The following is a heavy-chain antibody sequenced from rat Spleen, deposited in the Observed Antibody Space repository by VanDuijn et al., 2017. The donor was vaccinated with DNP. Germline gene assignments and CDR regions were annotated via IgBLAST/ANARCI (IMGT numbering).Heavy chain of an antibody. CDR3: VRWDYGMYGFDY. CDR1: GFSFRNYG. Sequence: EVQLVESGGGLVQPGRSLKLSCAASGFSFRNYGMAWVRQTPTKGLEWVASISTVGDNGVYRDSVKGRFTISRDNAKSTLYLQMNSLRSEDMATYYCVRWDYGMYGFDYWGQGVMVTVSS. D-gene: IGHD1-11*01. CDR2: ISTVGDNG. V-gene: IGHV5S13*01. J-gene: IGHJ2*01.